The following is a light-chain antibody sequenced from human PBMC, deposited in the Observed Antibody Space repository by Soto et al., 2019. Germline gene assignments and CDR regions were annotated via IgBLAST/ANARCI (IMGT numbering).Light chain of an antibody. Sequence: EIVLTQSPATLSLSPGERATLSCRASQSVSSSYLAWYQQKPGQAPRLLIYDASNRATGIPVRFSGSGSGADFTLTTRSLEPEDFAVYYCKQRSNLPWTFGQGTRLEIK. V-gene: IGKV3D-20*02. J-gene: IGKJ5*01. CDR2: DAS. CDR1: QSVSSSY. CDR3: KQRSNLPWT.